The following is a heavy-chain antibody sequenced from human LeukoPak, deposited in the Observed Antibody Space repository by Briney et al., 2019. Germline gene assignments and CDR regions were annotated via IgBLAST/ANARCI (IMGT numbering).Heavy chain of an antibody. CDR2: ISHSGNT. Sequence: SSQTLSLTCTVSGGSISNTNWGSWVRQPPGKGLEWIGEISHSGNTNYNPSLKSRVAISVDNSKNQFSLKMTSVTAADTAVYYCARNFDSWGQGILVTVSS. CDR1: GGSISNTNW. J-gene: IGHJ4*02. CDR3: ARNFDS. V-gene: IGHV4-4*02.